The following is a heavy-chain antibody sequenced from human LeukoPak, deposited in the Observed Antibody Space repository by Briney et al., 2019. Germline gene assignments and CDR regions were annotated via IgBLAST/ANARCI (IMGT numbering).Heavy chain of an antibody. V-gene: IGHV4-4*07. CDR2: IYTSGST. D-gene: IGHD2-21*02. CDR3: ARDVTYCGGDCDYINHY. Sequence: PSETLSLTCTVSGGSISSYYWSWIRQPAGKGLEWIGRIYTSGSTNYNPSLKSRVTMSVDTSKNQFSLKLSSVTAADTAVYYCARDVTYCGGDCDYINHYWGQGTLVTVSS. J-gene: IGHJ4*02. CDR1: GGSISSYY.